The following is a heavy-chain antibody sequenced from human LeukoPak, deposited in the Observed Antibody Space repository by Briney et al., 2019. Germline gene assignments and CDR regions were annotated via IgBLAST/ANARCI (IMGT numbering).Heavy chain of an antibody. J-gene: IGHJ4*02. CDR2: ISSSGSTI. CDR1: GFTFSSYE. Sequence: GGSLRLSCAASGFTFSSYEMNWVRQAPGKGLEWVSYISSSGSTIYYADSVKGRFTISRDNAKNSLYLQMNSPRAEDTAVYYCARDPRGVSSGWYGGFDYWGQGTLVTVSS. CDR3: ARDPRGVSSGWYGGFDY. V-gene: IGHV3-48*03. D-gene: IGHD6-19*01.